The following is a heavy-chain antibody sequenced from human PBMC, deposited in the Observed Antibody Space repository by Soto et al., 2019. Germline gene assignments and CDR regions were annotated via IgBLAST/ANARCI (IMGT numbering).Heavy chain of an antibody. D-gene: IGHD1-20*01. CDR1: GGTFSTYR. Sequence: SVKVSCKASGGTFSTYRINRVRRAPGQGHEWVGGIIPIFGSTDYAQNCQGRVTITADESTSTAYMELSSQRSEDTAGYYCARANPTSAANYNCYHYGLDVWGQGTTVTVSS. CDR3: ARANPTSAANYNCYHYGLDV. V-gene: IGHV1-69*13. J-gene: IGHJ6*02. CDR2: IIPIFGST.